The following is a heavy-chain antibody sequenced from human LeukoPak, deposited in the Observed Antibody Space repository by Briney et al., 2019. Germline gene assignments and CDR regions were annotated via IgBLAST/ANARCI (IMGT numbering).Heavy chain of an antibody. Sequence: PSETLSLTCTVSGGSVSSGSYYWSWIRQPPGKGLEWIGYIYYSGSTNYNPSLKSRVTISVDTSKNQFSLKLSSVTAADTAVYYCASHSGWYRNSQFDYWGQGTLVTVSS. CDR3: ASHSGWYRNSQFDY. D-gene: IGHD6-19*01. J-gene: IGHJ4*02. V-gene: IGHV4-61*01. CDR2: IYYSGST. CDR1: GGSVSSGSYY.